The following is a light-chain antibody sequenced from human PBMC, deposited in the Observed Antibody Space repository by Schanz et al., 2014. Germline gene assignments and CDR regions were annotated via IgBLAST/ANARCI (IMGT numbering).Light chain of an antibody. CDR1: SSDVGGYNY. J-gene: IGLJ3*02. CDR3: GSWDAGLYSWV. CDR2: DVS. V-gene: IGLV2-14*01. Sequence: QSALTQPASVSGSPGQSITISCTGTSSDVGGYNYVSWYQQHPGKAPKLMIYDVSNRPSGVSNRFSGSKSGNTASLTISGLQSEDEADYYCGSWDAGLYSWVFSGGTKLTVL.